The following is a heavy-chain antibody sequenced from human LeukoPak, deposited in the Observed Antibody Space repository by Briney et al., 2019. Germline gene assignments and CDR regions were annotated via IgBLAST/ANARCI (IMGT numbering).Heavy chain of an antibody. J-gene: IGHJ4*02. D-gene: IGHD2-15*01. CDR3: ARVPPRYCSGGSCPGDY. V-gene: IGHV1-8*03. Sequence: ASVTVSCKASGYTFTIYDINWVRQATGQGLEWMGWMNPNSGNTGYAQKFQGRVTITRNTSISTAYMELSSLRSEDTAVYYCARVPPRYCSGGSCPGDYWGQGTLVTVSS. CDR1: GYTFTIYD. CDR2: MNPNSGNT.